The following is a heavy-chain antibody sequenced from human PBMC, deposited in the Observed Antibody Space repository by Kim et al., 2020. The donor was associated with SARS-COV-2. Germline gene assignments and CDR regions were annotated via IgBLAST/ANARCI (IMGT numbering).Heavy chain of an antibody. J-gene: IGHJ6*02. CDR2: IGTAGDT. D-gene: IGHD1-26*01. CDR3: ARGPGWAVGYYYYYGMDV. Sequence: GGSLRLSCAASGFTFSSYDRHWVRQATGKGLEWVSAIGTAGDTYYPGSVKGRFTISRENAKNSLYLQMNSLKAGDTAVYYCARGPGWAVGYYYYYGMDVWGQGTTVTVSS. CDR1: GFTFSSYD. V-gene: IGHV3-13*04.